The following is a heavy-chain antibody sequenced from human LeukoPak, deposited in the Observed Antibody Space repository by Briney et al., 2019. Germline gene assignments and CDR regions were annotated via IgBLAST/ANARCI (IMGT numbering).Heavy chain of an antibody. V-gene: IGHV3-53*01. CDR1: GFTASGTH. Sequence: GGSLRLSCAASGFTASGTHMSWVRQAPGKGLEWVAAMYTGGTTYYADSVTGQFTISRDNSKNTLYLQMNSLRAEDTAVYYCAKDEATSGGGLASWGQGTLVSVSS. CDR3: AKDEATSGGGLAS. CDR2: MYTGGTT. J-gene: IGHJ4*02. D-gene: IGHD3-16*01.